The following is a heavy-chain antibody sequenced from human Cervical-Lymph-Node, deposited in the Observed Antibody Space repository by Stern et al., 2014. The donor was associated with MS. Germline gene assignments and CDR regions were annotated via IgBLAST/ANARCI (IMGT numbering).Heavy chain of an antibody. J-gene: IGHJ4*02. V-gene: IGHV4-61*02. CDR3: AREAGVTMIVVDDPYFDY. Sequence: QVQLQESGPGLVKPSQTLSLTCTVSGGSISSGSYYWSWIRQPAGKGLEWIGRIYTSGSTNYNPSLKSRVTIYVDTSKNHFSLKLSSVTAADTAVYYCAREAGVTMIVVDDPYFDYWGQGTLVTVSS. CDR1: GGSISSGSYY. D-gene: IGHD3-22*01. CDR2: IYTSGST.